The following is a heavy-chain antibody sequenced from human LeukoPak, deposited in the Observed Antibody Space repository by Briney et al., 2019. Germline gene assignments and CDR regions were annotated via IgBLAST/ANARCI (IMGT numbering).Heavy chain of an antibody. CDR3: ARDLEVPAAMTGMSSIRFDP. CDR2: IIPIFGIA. CDR1: GGTFSSYA. Sequence: SVKVSCKASGGTFSSYAISWVRQAPGQGLEWMGRIIPIFGIASYAQKFQGRVTITADKSTSTAYMELSSLRSEDTAVYYCARDLEVPAAMTGMSSIRFDPWGQGTLVTVSS. J-gene: IGHJ5*02. D-gene: IGHD2-2*01. V-gene: IGHV1-69*04.